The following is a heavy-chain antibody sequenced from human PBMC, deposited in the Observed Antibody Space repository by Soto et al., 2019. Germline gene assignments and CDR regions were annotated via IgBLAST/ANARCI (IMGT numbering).Heavy chain of an antibody. D-gene: IGHD1-26*01. Sequence: PGGSLRLSCATSGFTFSSYGMPWVCQAPGKGLEWVAVISYDGSNKYYADSVKGRFTISRDNSKNTLYLQMNSLRAEDTAVYYCAKDRLGGNFDYWGQGTLVTVSS. V-gene: IGHV3-30*18. CDR2: ISYDGSNK. CDR1: GFTFSSYG. CDR3: AKDRLGGNFDY. J-gene: IGHJ4*02.